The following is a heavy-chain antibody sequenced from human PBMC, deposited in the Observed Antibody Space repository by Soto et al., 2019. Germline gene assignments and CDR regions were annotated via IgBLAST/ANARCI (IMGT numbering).Heavy chain of an antibody. CDR3: ARFDQSEYTIKKNFFDL. CDR1: GGSSRSYY. CDR2: IYTSGRT. D-gene: IGHD3-9*01. J-gene: IGHJ4*02. Sequence: SETLSLTCSVSGGSSRSYYWSWIRQPAGKGLEWIGHIYTSGRTSYNPSLRSRVTMSIDAYKSQFFLKLTSVTAADTAMYYCARFDQSEYTIKKNFFDLWGQGNLVTVSS. V-gene: IGHV4-4*07.